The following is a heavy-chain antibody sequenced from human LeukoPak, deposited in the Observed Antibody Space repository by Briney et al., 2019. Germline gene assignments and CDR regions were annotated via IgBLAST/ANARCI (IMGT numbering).Heavy chain of an antibody. V-gene: IGHV4-59*08. J-gene: IGHJ3*02. Sequence: SETLSLTCTVSGGSISSYYRSWIRQPPGKGLEWIGFIYYSGSTNYSPSLKSRVTISVDTSKNQFSLKLTSVTAADTAVYYCARHGNGAFDIWGQGTMVTVSS. CDR3: ARHGNGAFDI. CDR2: IYYSGST. CDR1: GGSISSYY. D-gene: IGHD1-1*01.